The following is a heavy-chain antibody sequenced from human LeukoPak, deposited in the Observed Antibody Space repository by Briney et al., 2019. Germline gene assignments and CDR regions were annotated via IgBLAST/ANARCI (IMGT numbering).Heavy chain of an antibody. J-gene: IGHJ5*02. CDR1: GGSVSNSY. CDR3: ARVAEAGDQDNWFDP. V-gene: IGHV4-4*07. D-gene: IGHD3-10*01. CDR2: IYSSGST. Sequence: PSETLSLTCAVSGGSVSNSYWSWIRQPAGKGLEWIGRIYSSGSTHYSPSSKNRVTMSVDTSKNRFSLKVSSVTAADTAVYYCARVAEAGDQDNWFDPWGQGTLVTVSS.